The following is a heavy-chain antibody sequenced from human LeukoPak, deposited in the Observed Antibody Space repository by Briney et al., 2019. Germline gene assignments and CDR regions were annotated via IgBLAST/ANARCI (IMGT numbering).Heavy chain of an antibody. D-gene: IGHD4-11*01. CDR2: ISGSGDSK. CDR1: GFTFSDYY. CDR3: ARRTYRNYFFDY. J-gene: IGHJ4*02. V-gene: IGHV3-11*01. Sequence: GGSLRLSCAASGFTFSDYYMSWIRQAPGKGLEWVSDISGSGDSKFYTDSVRGRFTISRDNAKNSLYLQMNSLRAEDTAVYYCARRTYRNYFFDYWGQGTLVTVSS.